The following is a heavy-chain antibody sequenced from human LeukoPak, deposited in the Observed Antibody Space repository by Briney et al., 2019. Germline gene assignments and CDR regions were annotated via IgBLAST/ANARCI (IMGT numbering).Heavy chain of an antibody. Sequence: ASVKVSCKASGYAFTSYAMHWVRQAPGQRLEWMGWINAGNGNTKYSQKFQGRVTITRDTSASTAYMELSSLRSEDTAVYYCARPLNAHVGGGWTFDFWGQGTLVTVSS. D-gene: IGHD6-19*01. J-gene: IGHJ4*02. CDR2: INAGNGNT. CDR1: GYAFTSYA. CDR3: ARPLNAHVGGGWTFDF. V-gene: IGHV1-3*01.